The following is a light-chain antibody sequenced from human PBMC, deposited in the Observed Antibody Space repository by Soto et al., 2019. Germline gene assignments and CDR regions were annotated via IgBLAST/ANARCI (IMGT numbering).Light chain of an antibody. CDR3: HQYGSSVRT. CDR1: QSVSSNY. Sequence: EIVLTQSPGTLSLSPGERATLSCRASQSVSSNYLAWYQQKPGQAPRLLIYDASSRATGIPDRFSGSGSGTDFTLTISRLEPEDFGVYYCHQYGSSVRTFGQGTKVEIK. V-gene: IGKV3-20*01. CDR2: DAS. J-gene: IGKJ1*01.